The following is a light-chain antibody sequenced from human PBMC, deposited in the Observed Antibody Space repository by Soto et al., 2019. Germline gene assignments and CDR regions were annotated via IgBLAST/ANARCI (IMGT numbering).Light chain of an antibody. CDR3: QQYYSPPHT. Sequence: IVRTQSPDSLAVSLGERATIDCKSSQNVLYSPNNKNYVAWYQQKPGQAPKLLIYWASTRESGVPDRFSGSGSGTDFTLTISSLQAEDVAVYYGQQYYSPPHTFGQGTKLEIK. CDR2: WAS. V-gene: IGKV4-1*01. CDR1: QNVLYSPNNKNY. J-gene: IGKJ2*01.